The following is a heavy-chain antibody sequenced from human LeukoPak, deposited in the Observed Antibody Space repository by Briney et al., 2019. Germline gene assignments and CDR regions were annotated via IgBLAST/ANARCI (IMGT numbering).Heavy chain of an antibody. V-gene: IGHV1-69*05. J-gene: IGHJ4*02. CDR3: ASGQGGDYVIYY. Sequence: ASVKVSCKASGGTFSSYAISWVRQAPGQGLEWMGGIIPIFGTANYAQKFQGRVTITTDESTSTDYMDLSSLRSEGTAVYYCASGQGGDYVIYYWSQGTLVTVSS. CDR1: GGTFSSYA. CDR2: IIPIFGTA. D-gene: IGHD4-17*01.